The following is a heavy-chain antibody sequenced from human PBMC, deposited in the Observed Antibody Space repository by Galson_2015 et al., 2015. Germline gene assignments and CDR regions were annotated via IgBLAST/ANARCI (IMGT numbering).Heavy chain of an antibody. D-gene: IGHD5-12*01. V-gene: IGHV3-23*01. CDR3: AKDTRLVNGYDSWYNWFDP. CDR2: GGST. J-gene: IGHJ5*02. Sequence: GGSTYYADSVKGRFTISRDNSKNTLYLQMNSLRAEDTAVYYCAKDTRLVNGYDSWYNWFDPWGQGTLVTVSS.